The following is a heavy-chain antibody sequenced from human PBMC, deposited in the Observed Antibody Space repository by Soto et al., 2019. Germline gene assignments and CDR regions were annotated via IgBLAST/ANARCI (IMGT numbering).Heavy chain of an antibody. Sequence: QVQLVQSGAEVKKPGSSVKVSCKASGGTFSSYAISWVRQAPGQGLEWMGGIIPICGTANYAQKFQGRVTIAANQSTSTAYMELSSLSSEHTAVYYCAGIVQHRYYYGMDVWGQGTTVTFSS. J-gene: IGHJ6*02. D-gene: IGHD3-22*01. V-gene: IGHV1-69*12. CDR3: AGIVQHRYYYGMDV. CDR2: IIPICGTA. CDR1: GGTFSSYA.